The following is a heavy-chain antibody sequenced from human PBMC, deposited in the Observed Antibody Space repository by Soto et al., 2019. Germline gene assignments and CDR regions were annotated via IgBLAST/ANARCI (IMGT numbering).Heavy chain of an antibody. Sequence: LCCAASGFSLNDYDMGWFRKTPGKGLEWVSYISSSGSTIYYADSVKGRFTISRDNAKNSLYLQMNSLRAEDTAVYYCASPADPYSSSWFYAFDIWGQGTMVTVSS. D-gene: IGHD6-13*01. CDR1: GFSLNDYD. J-gene: IGHJ3*02. V-gene: IGHV3-11*01. CDR2: ISSSGSTI. CDR3: ASPADPYSSSWFYAFDI.